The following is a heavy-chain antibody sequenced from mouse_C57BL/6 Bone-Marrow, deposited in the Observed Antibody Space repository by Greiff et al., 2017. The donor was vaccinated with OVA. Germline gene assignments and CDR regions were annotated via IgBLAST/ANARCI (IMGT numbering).Heavy chain of an antibody. J-gene: IGHJ3*01. CDR3: ALYYYGASFAY. V-gene: IGHV1-69*01. D-gene: IGHD1-1*01. CDR2: IDPSDSYT. Sequence: QVQLQQPGAELVMPGASVKLSCKASGYTFTSYWMHWVKQRPGQGLEWIGEIDPSDSYTNYNQKFKGKSTLTVDKSSSTAYMQLSSLTSEDPAVYYCALYYYGASFAYWGQGTLVTVSA. CDR1: GYTFTSYW.